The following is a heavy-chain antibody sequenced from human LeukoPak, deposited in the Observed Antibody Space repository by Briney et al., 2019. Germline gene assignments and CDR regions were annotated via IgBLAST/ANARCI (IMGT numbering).Heavy chain of an antibody. CDR2: IYTSGST. J-gene: IGHJ3*02. CDR3: ARPSHDAFDI. Sequence: LRLSCAASGFTVSSNYMSWIRQLAGKGLEWIGRIYTSGSTNYNPSLKSRVTRSVDTSKNQFSLKLSSVTAADTAVYYCARPSHDAFDIWGQGTMVTVSS. V-gene: IGHV4-4*07. CDR1: GFTVSSNY.